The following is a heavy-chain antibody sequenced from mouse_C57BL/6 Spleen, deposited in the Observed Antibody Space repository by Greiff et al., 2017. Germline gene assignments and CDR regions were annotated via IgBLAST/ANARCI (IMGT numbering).Heavy chain of an antibody. CDR3: ARPQALTGYFDY. Sequence: QVQLQQPGAELVRPGSSVKLSCKASGYTFTSYWMDWVKQRPGQGLEWIGNIYPSDSETHYNQKFKDKATLTVDKSSSTAYMQRSSLTSEDSAVYYCARPQALTGYFDYWGQGTTLTVSS. V-gene: IGHV1-61*01. CDR1: GYTFTSYW. D-gene: IGHD4-1*01. J-gene: IGHJ2*01. CDR2: IYPSDSET.